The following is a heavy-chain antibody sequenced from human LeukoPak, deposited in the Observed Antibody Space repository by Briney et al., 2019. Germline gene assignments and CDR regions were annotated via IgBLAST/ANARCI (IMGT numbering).Heavy chain of an antibody. CDR1: GASINEYY. V-gene: IGHV4-4*07. CDR2: IYTRANA. Sequence: PSETLSLTCTVSGASINEYYWSWIRQPAGKGLEWIGRIYTRANADYAPSLKSRVTMSADPSKNQLSLKLTSVTAADPAVYYCARALTGAFRIGAFDIWGQGTLVTVSS. J-gene: IGHJ3*02. D-gene: IGHD7-27*01. CDR3: ARALTGAFRIGAFDI.